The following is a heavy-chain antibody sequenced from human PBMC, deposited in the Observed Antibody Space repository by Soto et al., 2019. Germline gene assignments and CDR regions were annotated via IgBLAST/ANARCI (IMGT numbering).Heavy chain of an antibody. V-gene: IGHV3-30*18. Sequence: PGGSLRLSCAASGFTFSSYGMHWVRQAPGKGLEWVAVISYDGSNKYYADSVKGRFTISRDNSKNTLYLQMNSLRAEDTAVYYCANEAAADLYYYYYMDVWGKGTTVTVSS. CDR2: ISYDGSNK. J-gene: IGHJ6*03. CDR1: GFTFSSYG. CDR3: ANEAAADLYYYYYMDV. D-gene: IGHD6-13*01.